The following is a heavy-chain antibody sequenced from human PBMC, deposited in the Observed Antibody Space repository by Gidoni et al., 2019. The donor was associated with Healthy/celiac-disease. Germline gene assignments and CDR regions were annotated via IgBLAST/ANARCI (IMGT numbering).Heavy chain of an antibody. CDR2: IYGGGSK. V-gene: IGHV3-66*02. Sequence: EVQLVESGGGLVQPGGSLRLSCAASGFTVSSNYMSWALQAPGKGLEWVSVIYGGGSKYYADSVKGRFTISRDNSKNTLYLQMNSLRAEDTAVYYCARARGSSGWYEVGHYFDYWGQGTLVTVSS. CDR1: GFTVSSNY. J-gene: IGHJ4*02. D-gene: IGHD6-19*01. CDR3: ARARGSSGWYEVGHYFDY.